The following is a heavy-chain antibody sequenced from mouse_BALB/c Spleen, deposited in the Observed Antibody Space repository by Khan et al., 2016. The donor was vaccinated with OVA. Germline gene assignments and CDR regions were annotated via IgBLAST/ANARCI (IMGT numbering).Heavy chain of an antibody. V-gene: IGHV5-6*01. CDR2: INTGGFYT. CDR3: ARLAYYYNSEGFAY. Sequence: EVELVESGGDLVKPGGSLKLSCAASGFTFSTFGMSWVRQSPDRRLEWVATINTGGFYTFYPDIVKGRFTISRYNAKSTLYLQMSSLKSADTAIYYCARLAYYYNSEGFAYWGQGTLVTVSA. CDR1: GFTFSTFG. J-gene: IGHJ3*01. D-gene: IGHD1-1*01.